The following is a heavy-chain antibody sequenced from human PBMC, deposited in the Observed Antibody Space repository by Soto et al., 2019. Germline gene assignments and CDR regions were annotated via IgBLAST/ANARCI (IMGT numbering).Heavy chain of an antibody. Sequence: PGGSLRLSCAASGFTFSSYAMHWVRQAPGKGLEWVAVISYDGSNKYYADSVKGRFTISRDNSKNTLYLQMNSLRAEDTAVYYCARDWDCISTSCPYYYYYGMDVWGQGTTVTVSS. CDR2: ISYDGSNK. D-gene: IGHD2-2*01. CDR3: ARDWDCISTSCPYYYYYGMDV. V-gene: IGHV3-30-3*01. J-gene: IGHJ6*02. CDR1: GFTFSSYA.